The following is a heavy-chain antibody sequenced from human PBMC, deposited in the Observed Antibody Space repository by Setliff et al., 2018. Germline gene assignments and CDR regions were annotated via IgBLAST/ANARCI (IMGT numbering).Heavy chain of an antibody. CDR3: ARDKGYDSSGYYTPYYFDY. J-gene: IGHJ4*02. Sequence: GASVKVSCKASSYTFSSYGISWVRQAPGQGLEWMGWISAYNGDTNYAQNLQGRVTMTTDTSTSTAYMELSSLRSEDTAVYYCARDKGYDSSGYYTPYYFDYWGQGTLVTV. CDR1: SYTFSSYG. D-gene: IGHD3-22*01. CDR2: ISAYNGDT. V-gene: IGHV1-18*01.